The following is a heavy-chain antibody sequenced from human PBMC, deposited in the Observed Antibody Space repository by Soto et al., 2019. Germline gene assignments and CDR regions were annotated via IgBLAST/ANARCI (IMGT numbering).Heavy chain of an antibody. CDR2: MSFDGSSK. CDR1: GFTFSNYG. J-gene: IGHJ4*02. CDR3: AKTLRSGWYDDYFDY. Sequence: QVQLVESGGGVVQPGRSLRRSCAASGFTFSNYGIHWVRQAPGKGLEWVAAMSFDGSSKYYGDSVKGRFTISRDNSKNTLYLQMNTLRADDTAVYYCAKTLRSGWYDDYFDYWGQGTLVTVSS. D-gene: IGHD6-19*01. V-gene: IGHV3-30*18.